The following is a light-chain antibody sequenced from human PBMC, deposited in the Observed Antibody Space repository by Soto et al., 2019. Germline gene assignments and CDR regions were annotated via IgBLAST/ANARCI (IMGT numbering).Light chain of an antibody. CDR3: GTWYSSLSAGV. J-gene: IGLJ3*02. Sequence: QSVLTQPPSVSAAPGQKVTISCSGSSSNIGNNYVSWYQQLPGTAPKLLIYDNNKRPSGIPDRFSGSKSGTSATLGITGLQTGDEADYYCGTWYSSLSAGVFGGGTELTV. CDR2: DNN. CDR1: SSNIGNNY. V-gene: IGLV1-51*01.